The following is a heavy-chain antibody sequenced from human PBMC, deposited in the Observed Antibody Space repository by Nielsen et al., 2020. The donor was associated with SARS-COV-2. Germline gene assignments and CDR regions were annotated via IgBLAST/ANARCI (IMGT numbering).Heavy chain of an antibody. Sequence: GGSLRLSCAGSGFTFSSYYFNWVRQAPGKGLMWVSRINTDGSRSAYADAVKGRFTISRDNARDTLSLQMNSLSVEDTAMYYCVRVRDDGHYYDTGPFDYWGQGALVTVSS. J-gene: IGHJ4*02. CDR3: VRVRDDGHYYDTGPFDY. D-gene: IGHD3-22*01. CDR2: INTDGSRS. CDR1: GFTFSSYY. V-gene: IGHV3-74*01.